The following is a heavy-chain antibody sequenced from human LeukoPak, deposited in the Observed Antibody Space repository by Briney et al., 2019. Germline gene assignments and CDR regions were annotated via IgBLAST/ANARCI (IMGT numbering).Heavy chain of an antibody. V-gene: IGHV1-46*01. CDR2: ISPSGAST. J-gene: IGHJ4*02. CDR1: GYTFTSNY. Sequence: GASVKVSCKSFGYTFTSNYMHWVRQAPGQGPEWMGVISPSGASTTYAQTFQGRVTLTRDMSTSTAYMELSSLRSEDTAVYYCAAETAAGTSWGQGTLVTVSS. CDR3: AAETAAGTS. D-gene: IGHD6-13*01.